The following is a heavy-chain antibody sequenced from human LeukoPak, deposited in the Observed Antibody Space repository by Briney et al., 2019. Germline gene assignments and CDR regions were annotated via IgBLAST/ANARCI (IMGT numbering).Heavy chain of an antibody. CDR2: INPNSGGT. V-gene: IGHV1-2*02. CDR3: ARDGTYYYGSGSYLSQNWFDP. J-gene: IGHJ5*02. CDR1: GYTFTGYY. Sequence: ASVKVSCKASGYTFTGYYMHWVRQAPGQGLEWMGWINPNSGGTNYAQKFQGRVTMTRDTSISTAYMELSRLRSDDTAVYYCARDGTYYYGSGSYLSQNWFDPWGQGTLVTVSS. D-gene: IGHD3-10*01.